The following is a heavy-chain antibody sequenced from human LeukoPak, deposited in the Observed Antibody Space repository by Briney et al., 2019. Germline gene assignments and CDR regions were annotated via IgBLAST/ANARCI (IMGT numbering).Heavy chain of an antibody. D-gene: IGHD3-10*01. CDR2: IYYSGST. CDR3: ARHVGTPITMVRGVRNWFDP. V-gene: IGHV4-31*03. Sequence: PSQTLSLTCTVSGGSISSGGYYWSWIRQHPGKGLEWIGYIYYSGSTYYNPSLKSRVTISVDTSKNQFSLKLSSVTAADTAVYYCARHVGTPITMVRGVRNWFDPWGQGTLVTVSS. CDR1: GGSISSGGYY. J-gene: IGHJ5*02.